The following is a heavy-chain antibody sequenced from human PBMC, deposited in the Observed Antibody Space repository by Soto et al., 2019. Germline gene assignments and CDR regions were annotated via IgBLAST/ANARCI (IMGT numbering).Heavy chain of an antibody. Sequence: SETLSLTCTVSGGSISSYYWSWIRQPPGKGLEWIGYIYYSGSTNYNPSLKSRVTISVDTSKNQFSLKLSSVTAADTAVYYCARGIAARPIDWFDPWGQGTMVNVSS. V-gene: IGHV4-59*01. CDR3: ARGIAARPIDWFDP. CDR1: GGSISSYY. CDR2: IYYSGST. J-gene: IGHJ5*02. D-gene: IGHD6-6*01.